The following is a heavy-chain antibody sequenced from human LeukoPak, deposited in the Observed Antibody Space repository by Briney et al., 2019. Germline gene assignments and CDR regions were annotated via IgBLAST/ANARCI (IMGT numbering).Heavy chain of an antibody. J-gene: IGHJ6*03. CDR1: GGSISSYY. V-gene: IGHV4-34*01. D-gene: IGHD2-15*01. CDR3: ARGEIFDYYYYYYMDV. CDR2: INHSGST. Sequence: SETLSLTCTVSGGSISSYYWSWIRQPPGKGLEWIGEINHSGSTNYNPSLKSRVTISVDTSKNQFSLKLSSVTAADTAVYYCARGEIFDYYYYYYMDVWGKGTTVTVSS.